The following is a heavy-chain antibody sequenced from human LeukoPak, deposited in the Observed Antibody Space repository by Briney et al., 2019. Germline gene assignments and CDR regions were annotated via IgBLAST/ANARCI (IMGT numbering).Heavy chain of an antibody. Sequence: GGSLELSCVASGFTFSNYGMHWVRQAPGKGLEWVAVIWYDGSNKYYADSVKGRFTISRDNSKNTLYLQMNSLRAEDTAVYYCAKETDVHSGYDILPDYWGQGTLVTVSS. D-gene: IGHD5-12*01. V-gene: IGHV3-30*02. CDR3: AKETDVHSGYDILPDY. CDR1: GFTFSNYG. J-gene: IGHJ4*02. CDR2: IWYDGSNK.